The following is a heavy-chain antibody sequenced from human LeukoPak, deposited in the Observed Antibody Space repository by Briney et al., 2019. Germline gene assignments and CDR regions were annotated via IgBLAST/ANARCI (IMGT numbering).Heavy chain of an antibody. V-gene: IGHV4-39*07. CDR2: IYYRGNT. CDR3: ARLYGNYQNYFVY. D-gene: IGHD1-7*01. Sequence: KPSETLSLTCTVSGDSISGSSYYWGWIPQPPGKGLEWIGTIYYRGNTYYHPSLKSRVSISVDTSKNQFSLKLRSVTAADTAVYYCARLYGNYQNYFVYWGQGTLVTVSS. CDR1: GDSISGSSYY. J-gene: IGHJ4*02.